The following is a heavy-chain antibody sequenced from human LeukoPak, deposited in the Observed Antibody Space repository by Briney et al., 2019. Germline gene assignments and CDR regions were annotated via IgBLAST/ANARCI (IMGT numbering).Heavy chain of an antibody. D-gene: IGHD3-22*01. Sequence: GGSLRLSCAASGFTFSSYAMSWVRQAPGKGLEWVSAIGGSGGSTYYADSVKGRFTISRDNSKNTLYLQMNSLRAEDTAVYYCATVSTYYYDSSGYYPFEGWGQGTLVTVSS. J-gene: IGHJ4*02. CDR3: ATVSTYYYDSSGYYPFEG. CDR1: GFTFSSYA. V-gene: IGHV3-23*01. CDR2: IGGSGGST.